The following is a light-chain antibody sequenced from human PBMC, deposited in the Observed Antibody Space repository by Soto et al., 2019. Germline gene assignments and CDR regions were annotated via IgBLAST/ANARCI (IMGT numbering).Light chain of an antibody. Sequence: DIQMTQSPTSLSASVGDRVTISCRASQSISTYLSWYQQKPGKAPRLLIYAASTVQSGVPPRFSGSGSGTDFILTIISLRSEDIATYFCQQTYSAPPWTFGQGTKVDIK. V-gene: IGKV1-39*01. CDR3: QQTYSAPPWT. J-gene: IGKJ1*01. CDR2: AAS. CDR1: QSISTY.